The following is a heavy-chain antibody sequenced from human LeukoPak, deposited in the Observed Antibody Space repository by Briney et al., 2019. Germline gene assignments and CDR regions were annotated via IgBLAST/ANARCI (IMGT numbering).Heavy chain of an antibody. D-gene: IGHD5-12*01. V-gene: IGHV3-21*04. CDR1: GFTFSSYS. CDR3: ARRSWGLRPAFDI. CDR2: ISSSSSYI. Sequence: PGGSLRLSCAASGFTFSSYSMNWVRQAPGKGLEWVSSISSSSSYIYYADSVKGRFTISRDNAKNSLYMQMNSLRAEDTALYYCARRSWGLRPAFDIWGQGTMVTVSS. J-gene: IGHJ3*02.